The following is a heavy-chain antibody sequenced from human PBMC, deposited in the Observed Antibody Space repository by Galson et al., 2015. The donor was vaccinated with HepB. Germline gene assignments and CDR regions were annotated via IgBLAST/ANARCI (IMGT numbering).Heavy chain of an antibody. CDR1: GFSFSDYG. Sequence: SLRLSCAASGFSFSDYGMHWVRQAPGKGLEYVSTITKNGDNTYYADSLKGRFTISRDNSKNTLYLQMSGLRVEDTALYYCVRVMRVVRGVSSVYYYAFDVWGLGTTVSVSS. J-gene: IGHJ6*02. D-gene: IGHD3-10*01. CDR3: VRVMRVVRGVSSVYYYAFDV. CDR2: ITKNGDNT. V-gene: IGHV3-64D*06.